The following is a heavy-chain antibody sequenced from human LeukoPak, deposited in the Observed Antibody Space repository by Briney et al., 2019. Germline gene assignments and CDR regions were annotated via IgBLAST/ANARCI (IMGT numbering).Heavy chain of an antibody. D-gene: IGHD3-22*01. CDR1: GCTFSSYE. Sequence: GGSLKLSCAASGCTFSSYEMNWVRQAPGKGPEWVSHISSSCSTKYYADSVKGRFTISRDNAKNSLYLQMNSLRAEDTAVYYCARHKRYYYDSSGYYYRKFDFWGQGTLVTVSS. J-gene: IGHJ4*02. V-gene: IGHV3-48*03. CDR2: ISSSCSTK. CDR3: ARHKRYYYDSSGYYYRKFDF.